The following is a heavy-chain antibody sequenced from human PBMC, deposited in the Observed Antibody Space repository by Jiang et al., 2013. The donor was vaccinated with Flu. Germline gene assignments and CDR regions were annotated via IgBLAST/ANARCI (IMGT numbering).Heavy chain of an antibody. D-gene: IGHD1-1*01. CDR2: IYFSGST. CDR3: ASHPNAWNENDS. CDR1: GGSITSSSYY. V-gene: IGHV4-39*01. Sequence: SGPGLVKPSETLSLTCTVSGGSITSSSYYWGWIRQPPGKGLEWIGSIYFSGSTYYNSSLKSRVTISIDTSRNQFSLKLTSVTATDTAVYYCASHPNAWNENDSWGQGILVTVSS. J-gene: IGHJ4*02.